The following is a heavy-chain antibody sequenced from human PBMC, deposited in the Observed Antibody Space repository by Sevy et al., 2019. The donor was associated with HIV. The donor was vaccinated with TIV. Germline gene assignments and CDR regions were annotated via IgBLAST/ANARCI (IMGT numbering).Heavy chain of an antibody. J-gene: IGHJ5*02. CDR3: ARSWGTLMVFGVNNGWFDT. V-gene: IGHV4-39*01. Sequence: SETLSLTCTVSGGSISAGSYYWGWIRQPPGKGLEWIGSVYYSGSTYYSPSLKGRVSTFIDTSKNEFSLKLTSVTAADTAIYYCARSWGTLMVFGVNNGWFDTWGLGTLVTVSS. CDR2: VYYSGST. D-gene: IGHD3-3*01. CDR1: GGSISAGSYY.